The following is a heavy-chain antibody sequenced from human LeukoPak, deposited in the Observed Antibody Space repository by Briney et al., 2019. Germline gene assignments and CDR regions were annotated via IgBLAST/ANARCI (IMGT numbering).Heavy chain of an antibody. J-gene: IGHJ4*02. CDR3: ARDKDFWSGAFDY. V-gene: IGHV1-2*02. D-gene: IGHD3-3*01. Sequence: ASVKVSCKASGYTFTGYYMHWVRQAPGQGLEWMGWINPNSGGTNYAQKFQGRVTMTRDTSISTAYMELSRPRSDDTAVYYCARDKDFWSGAFDYWGQGTLVTVSS. CDR1: GYTFTGYY. CDR2: INPNSGGT.